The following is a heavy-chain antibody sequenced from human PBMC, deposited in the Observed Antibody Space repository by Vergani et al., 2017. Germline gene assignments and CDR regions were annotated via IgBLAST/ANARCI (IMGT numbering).Heavy chain of an antibody. Sequence: QVQLVQSGAEVKKPGASVKVSCKASGYTFTSYGISWVRQAPGQGLEWMGRIIPILGTANYAQKFQGRVTITADESTSTAYMELSSLRSEDTAVYYCARSLQRSRDPGFDYWGQGTLVTVSS. CDR3: ARSLQRSRDPGFDY. CDR2: IIPILGTA. CDR1: GYTFTSYG. V-gene: IGHV1-69*11. D-gene: IGHD6-25*01. J-gene: IGHJ4*02.